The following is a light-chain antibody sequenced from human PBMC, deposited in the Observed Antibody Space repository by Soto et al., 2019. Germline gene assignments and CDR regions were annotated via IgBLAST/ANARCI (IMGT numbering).Light chain of an antibody. V-gene: IGKV1-39*01. CDR1: QSITSK. CDR3: QQGYSNPIT. CDR2: AAS. J-gene: IGKJ5*01. Sequence: DIQMTQSPSSLSASVGDRVTITCRASQSITSKLNWYQQKPGKVPNLLIYAASSLQSGVPSRFSGSGSGTDFTLTISSLQPEDFATYYCQQGYSNPITFGQGTRLEIK.